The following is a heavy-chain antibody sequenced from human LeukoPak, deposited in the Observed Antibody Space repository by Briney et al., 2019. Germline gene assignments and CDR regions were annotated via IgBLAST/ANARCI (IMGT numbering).Heavy chain of an antibody. V-gene: IGHV4-59*12. J-gene: IGHJ5*02. CDR1: GVSISSY. CDR2: IYYRGST. D-gene: IGHD2-2*01. CDR3: ARDADIVVVPAATPYNWFDP. Sequence: SETLSLTCTVSGVSISSYWSWIRQPPGKGLEWIGYIYYRGSTNYNPSLKSRVTISVDTSKNQFSLKLSSVTAADTAVYYCARDADIVVVPAATPYNWFDPWGQGTLVTVSS.